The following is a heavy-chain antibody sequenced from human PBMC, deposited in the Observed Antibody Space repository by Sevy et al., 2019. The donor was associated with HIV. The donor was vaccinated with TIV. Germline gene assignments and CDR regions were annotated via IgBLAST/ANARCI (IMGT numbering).Heavy chain of an antibody. CDR2: ISGSGAGT. J-gene: IGHJ4*02. Sequence: GGSLRLSCAASGFTFNSYGMSGVRQAPGKGLEWVSGISGSGAGTYYADSVKGRFTISRDNSKNTLDLQMNSLRTDDTAVYYCARSGYSSGWYFDYWGQGSLVTVSS. V-gene: IGHV3-23*01. D-gene: IGHD6-19*01. CDR1: GFTFNSYG. CDR3: ARSGYSSGWYFDY.